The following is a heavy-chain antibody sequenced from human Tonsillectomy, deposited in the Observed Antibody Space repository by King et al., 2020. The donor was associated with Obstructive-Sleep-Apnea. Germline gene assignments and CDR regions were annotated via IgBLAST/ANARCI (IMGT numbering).Heavy chain of an antibody. Sequence: VQLVESGGGVVQPGGSLKLSCAASGFTFSTYTMYWVRQAPGKGLEWVSLISHDGGYKFYADSVKGRFTISRDNSQNNLSLQMNSLRAEDTALYYCARENFNDYPLVYGMDVWGQGTTVTVSS. CDR1: GFTFSTYT. D-gene: IGHD4-11*01. V-gene: IGHV3-30*01. J-gene: IGHJ6*02. CDR2: ISHDGGYK. CDR3: ARENFNDYPLVYGMDV.